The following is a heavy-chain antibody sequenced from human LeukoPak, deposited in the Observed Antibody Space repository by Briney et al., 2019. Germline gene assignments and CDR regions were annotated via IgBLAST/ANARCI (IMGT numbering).Heavy chain of an antibody. Sequence: PSETLSLTCTVSGGSISSYSWSWIRQPPGKGLEWIGYIYYSGSTNYNPSLESRLTISVDTSKNQFSLNLSSVTAADTAVYYCARGMTTGPDPWGQGTLVTVSS. CDR2: IYYSGST. CDR1: GGSISSYS. CDR3: ARGMTTGPDP. V-gene: IGHV4-59*08. D-gene: IGHD4-17*01. J-gene: IGHJ5*02.